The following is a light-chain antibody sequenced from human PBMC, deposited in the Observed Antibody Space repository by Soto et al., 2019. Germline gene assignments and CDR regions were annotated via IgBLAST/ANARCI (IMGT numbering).Light chain of an antibody. CDR3: SSYTSTSTVV. J-gene: IGLJ2*01. CDR1: SSDVGGYNY. Sequence: QSVLTQPASVSGSPGQSITISCTGTSSDVGGYNYVSWYQQHPDKAPKLIIYDVSNRPSGVSNRFSGSKSGNTASLTISGLQAEDEADYYCSSYTSTSTVVFGGGTKLTAL. V-gene: IGLV2-14*03. CDR2: DVS.